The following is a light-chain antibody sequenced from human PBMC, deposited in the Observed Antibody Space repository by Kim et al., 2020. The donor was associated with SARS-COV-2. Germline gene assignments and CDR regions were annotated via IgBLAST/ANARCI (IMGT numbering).Light chain of an antibody. CDR2: DVG. CDR1: SSNVGGYNY. Sequence: SSLPPPSSFSGSPGQSITISCTGTSSNVGGYNYVSWYQQHPGKAPKLMIYDVGTRPSGVSDRFSGSKSGNTASLTISGLQTEDEADYYCSSYTTTTTRVFGGGTKLTVL. J-gene: IGLJ3*02. CDR3: SSYTTTTTRV. V-gene: IGLV2-14*03.